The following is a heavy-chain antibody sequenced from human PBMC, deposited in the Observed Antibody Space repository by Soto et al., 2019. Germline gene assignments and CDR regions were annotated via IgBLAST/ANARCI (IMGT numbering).Heavy chain of an antibody. D-gene: IGHD3-22*01. CDR3: ARDRVESGYPEYFQH. CDR2: IYSGGST. J-gene: IGHJ1*01. CDR1: GFTFGGYA. V-gene: IGHV3-53*01. Sequence: PGGSLRLSCAASGFTFGGYAMHWVRQAPGKGLEWVSVIYSGGSTYYADSVKGRFTISRDNSKNTLYLQMNSLRAEDTAVYYCARDRVESGYPEYFQHWGQGTLVTVSS.